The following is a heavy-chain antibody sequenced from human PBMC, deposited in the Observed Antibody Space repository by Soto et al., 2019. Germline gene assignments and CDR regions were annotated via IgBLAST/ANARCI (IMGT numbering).Heavy chain of an antibody. CDR3: ARDLAAGDY. CDR1: GYTFTHYY. V-gene: IGHV1-46*01. D-gene: IGHD6-13*01. Sequence: QVQLVQSGAEVKKPGASVKLSCRTSGYTFTHYYIHWVRQAPGHGLEWLAIINPASGSKNYAEDFQGRVTLSMDTSSTTVYMELSGLRAEDMAIFYCARDLAAGDYWGQGTLVTVSS. J-gene: IGHJ4*02. CDR2: INPASGSK.